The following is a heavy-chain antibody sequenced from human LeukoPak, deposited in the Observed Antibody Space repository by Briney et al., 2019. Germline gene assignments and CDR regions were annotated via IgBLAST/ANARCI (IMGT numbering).Heavy chain of an antibody. CDR3: ARQSGGKYYYYGMDV. CDR2: IYYSGST. Sequence: SETLSLTCTVSGGSISSYYWSWIRQPPGKGLEWIGYIYYSGSTNYNPSLKSRVTISVDTSKNQFSLKLSSVTAADTAVYYCARQSGGKYYYYGMDVWGQGATVTVSS. D-gene: IGHD4-23*01. CDR1: GGSISSYY. V-gene: IGHV4-59*08. J-gene: IGHJ6*02.